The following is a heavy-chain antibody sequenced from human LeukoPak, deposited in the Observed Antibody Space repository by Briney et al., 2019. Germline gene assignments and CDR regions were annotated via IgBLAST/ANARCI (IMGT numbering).Heavy chain of an antibody. V-gene: IGHV3-23*01. J-gene: IGHJ4*02. Sequence: PGGSLRLSCAASGFTFSSYAMSWVRQAPGKGLEWVSAISGSGGSTYYADSVKGRFTISRDNSRNTLDLQMNSLRAEDTAVYYCARRDDYGYYVVYWGQGILVTVSS. CDR3: ARRDDYGYYVVY. D-gene: IGHD4-17*01. CDR2: ISGSGGST. CDR1: GFTFSSYA.